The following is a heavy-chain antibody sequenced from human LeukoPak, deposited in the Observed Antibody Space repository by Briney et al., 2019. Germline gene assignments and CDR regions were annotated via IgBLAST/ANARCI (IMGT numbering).Heavy chain of an antibody. CDR3: ARRYCTNGVCCHDRGAFDI. V-gene: IGHV1-2*02. CDR1: GYTFTGYY. Sequence: GASVKVSCKASGYTFTGYYMHWVRQAPGQGLEWMGWINPNSGGTNYAQKFQGRVTMTRDTSISTAYMELSRLRSDDTAVYYCARRYCTNGVCCHDRGAFDIWGQGTMVTVSS. J-gene: IGHJ3*02. D-gene: IGHD2-8*01. CDR2: INPNSGGT.